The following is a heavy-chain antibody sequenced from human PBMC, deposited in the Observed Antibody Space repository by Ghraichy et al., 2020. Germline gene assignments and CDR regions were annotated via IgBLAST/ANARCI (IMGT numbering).Heavy chain of an antibody. CDR2: ISGSGSST. CDR1: GFTFSNYV. CDR3: AKKADIIVVVGAFDI. Sequence: GGSLRLSCAASGFTFSNYVMNWVRQAPGKGLEWVSTISGSGSSTYYADSVKGRFTISRDNSKNTLYLQMHSLRAEDTAIYYCAKKADIIVVVGAFDIWGQGTMVTVSS. D-gene: IGHD3-22*01. V-gene: IGHV3-23*01. J-gene: IGHJ3*02.